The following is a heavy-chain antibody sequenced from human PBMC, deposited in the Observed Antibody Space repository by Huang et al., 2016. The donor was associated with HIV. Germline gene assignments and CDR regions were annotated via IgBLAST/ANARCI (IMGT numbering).Heavy chain of an antibody. D-gene: IGHD3-22*01. CDR2: SRASRGDN. CDR1: GYTFPSYG. CDR3: ARDPKYHRIGYYRQRRGIDI. J-gene: IGHJ3*02. Sequence: QIQLMQSGPELKQHGASVTVSCKASGYTFPSYGITWVRQAPGQGPAGRGWSRASRGDNKYAQKCRGRVTLTTDTSTNIAYMELRSLGSDDTAKYYCARDPKYHRIGYYRQRRGIDIWGQGTMVIVSS. V-gene: IGHV1-18*01.